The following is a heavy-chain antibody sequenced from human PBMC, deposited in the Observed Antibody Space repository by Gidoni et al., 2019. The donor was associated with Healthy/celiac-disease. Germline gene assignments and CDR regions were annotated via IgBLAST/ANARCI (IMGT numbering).Heavy chain of an antibody. CDR1: GFTFSDYY. CDR3: ARGTRGCSGGTCYSAEDY. Sequence: QVQLVESGGGLVKPGGSLRLSCAASGFTFSDYYMTWIRQAPGKGLEWVSYISSSGSYTNYADSVKGRFTISRDNAKNSLYLQMNSLRAEDTAVYYCARGTRGCSGGTCYSAEDYWGQGTLVTVSS. J-gene: IGHJ4*02. CDR2: ISSSGSYT. D-gene: IGHD2-15*01. V-gene: IGHV3-11*06.